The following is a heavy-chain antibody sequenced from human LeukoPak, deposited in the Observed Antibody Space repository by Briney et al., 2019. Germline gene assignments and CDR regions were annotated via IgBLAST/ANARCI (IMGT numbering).Heavy chain of an antibody. J-gene: IGHJ3*02. CDR3: AGGHIVATISDAFDI. CDR2: DGSNK. CDR1: GFTFSSYG. D-gene: IGHD5-12*01. Sequence: PGGSLRLSCAASGFTFSSYGIHWVRQAPGKGLEWVAFDGSNKYYTDSVKGRFTISRDNSKNTLYLQMNSLRAEDTAVYYCAGGHIVATISDAFDIWGQGTMVTVSS. V-gene: IGHV3-30*02.